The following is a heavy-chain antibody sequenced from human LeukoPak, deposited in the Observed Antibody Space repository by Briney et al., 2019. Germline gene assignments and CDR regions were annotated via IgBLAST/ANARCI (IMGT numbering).Heavy chain of an antibody. D-gene: IGHD6-13*01. J-gene: IGHJ4*02. CDR1: GFAFSSYG. V-gene: IGHV3-30*03. CDR2: ISYDGSNK. Sequence: GGSLRLSCAASGFAFSSYGMHWVRQAPGKGLEWVAVISYDGSNKYYADSVKGRFTISRDNSKNTLYLQMNSLRAEDTAVYYCASPPSSSWYWDYWGQGTLVTVSS. CDR3: ASPPSSSWYWDY.